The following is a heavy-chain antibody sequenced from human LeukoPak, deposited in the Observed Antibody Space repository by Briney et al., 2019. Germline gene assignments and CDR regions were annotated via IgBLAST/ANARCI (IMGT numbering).Heavy chain of an antibody. V-gene: IGHV1-8*01. CDR2: MNPNSGNT. CDR3: ARGAKYSSSWYSLGSYYYYYGMDV. Sequence: ASVKVSCKASGYTFTSYDINWVRQATGQGLEWMGWMNPNSGNTGYAQKFQGRVTMTRNTSISTAYMELSSLRSEDTAVYYCARGAKYSSSWYSLGSYYYYYGMDVWGQGTTVTVSS. D-gene: IGHD6-13*01. CDR1: GYTFTSYD. J-gene: IGHJ6*02.